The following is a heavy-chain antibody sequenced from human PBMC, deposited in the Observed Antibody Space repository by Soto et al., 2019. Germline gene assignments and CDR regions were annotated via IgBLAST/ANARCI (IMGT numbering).Heavy chain of an antibody. V-gene: IGHV3-33*01. CDR3: ARLLGGNSFGYFDL. D-gene: IGHD2-21*02. CDR2: IWFDGSNK. CDR1: GMTFSSYG. J-gene: IGHJ2*01. Sequence: ESGGGVVQPGRSLRLSCAASGMTFSSYGMYWVRQAPGKGLEWVTVIWFDGSNKYYADSVKGRFTISRDNSKNTLFLQMNSLRAEDTAVYYCARLLGGNSFGYFDLWGRGTLVTVSS.